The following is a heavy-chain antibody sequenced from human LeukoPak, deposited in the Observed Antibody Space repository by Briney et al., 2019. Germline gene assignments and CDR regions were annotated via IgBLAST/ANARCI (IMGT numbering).Heavy chain of an antibody. D-gene: IGHD2-15*01. Sequence: GASVKVSCKASGYTFTGYYVHWVRQAPGQGLEWMGWINPNSGGTNYAQKFQGRVTMTRDTSISTAYMELSRLRSDDTAVYYCARVVAGYCSGGSCYGDYWGQGTLVTVSS. CDR3: ARVVAGYCSGGSCYGDY. J-gene: IGHJ4*02. CDR2: INPNSGGT. CDR1: GYTFTGYY. V-gene: IGHV1-2*02.